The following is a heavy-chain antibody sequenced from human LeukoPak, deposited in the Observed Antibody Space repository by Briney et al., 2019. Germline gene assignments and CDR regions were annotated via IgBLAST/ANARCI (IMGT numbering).Heavy chain of an antibody. V-gene: IGHV4-39*07. D-gene: IGHD3-22*01. CDR3: ARAEVLPDFFDSSGGFDY. Sequence: SETLSLTCTVSGGSITSSSYYWGWIRQPPGKGLECIGSIYYSGSTNYNPSLKSRVTISVDTSKNQFSLKLSSVTAADTAVYYCARAEVLPDFFDSSGGFDYWGQGTLVTVSS. CDR1: GGSITSSSYY. CDR2: IYYSGST. J-gene: IGHJ4*02.